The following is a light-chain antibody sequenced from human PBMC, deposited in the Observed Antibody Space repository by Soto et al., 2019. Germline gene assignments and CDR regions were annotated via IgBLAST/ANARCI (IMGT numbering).Light chain of an antibody. J-gene: IGLJ3*02. CDR1: SSNIGSNT. CDR2: SNN. V-gene: IGLV1-44*01. CDR3: AAWDDSLNGPVWV. Sequence: QLVLTQPPSASGTPGQRVTISCSGSSSNIGSNTVNWYQQLPGTAPKLLIYSNNQRPSGVPDRFSGSKSGTSASLAISGLQSEDEADYYCAAWDDSLNGPVWVFGGGTKLTVL.